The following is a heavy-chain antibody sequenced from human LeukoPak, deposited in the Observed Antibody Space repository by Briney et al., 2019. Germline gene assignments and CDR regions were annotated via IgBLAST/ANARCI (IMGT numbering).Heavy chain of an antibody. J-gene: IGHJ4*02. Sequence: GGSLRLSCAASGFSFSSFWRSWVRQPPGKGLEWVADLNPDGSATTYYVDSVKGRFTVSRDNAKNLLYLQMNNLRVEDTAIYSCARDSHYGALHYWGQGILVTVSS. CDR2: LNPDGSATT. V-gene: IGHV3-7*01. CDR1: GFSFSSFW. CDR3: ARDSHYGALHY. D-gene: IGHD4-17*01.